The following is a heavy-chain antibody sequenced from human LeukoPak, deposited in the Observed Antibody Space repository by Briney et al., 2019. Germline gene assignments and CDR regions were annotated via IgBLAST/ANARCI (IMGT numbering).Heavy chain of an antibody. D-gene: IGHD3-3*01. CDR3: ARDSYPITIFGVSCFDP. CDR1: GGSISSGSYY. V-gene: IGHV4-61*02. Sequence: SETLSLTCTVSGGSISSGSYYWSWIRQPAGKGLEWIGRIYTSGSTNYNPSLKSRVTISVDASKNQFSLKLSSVTAADTAVYYCARDSYPITIFGVSCFDPWGQGTLVTVSS. J-gene: IGHJ5*02. CDR2: IYTSGST.